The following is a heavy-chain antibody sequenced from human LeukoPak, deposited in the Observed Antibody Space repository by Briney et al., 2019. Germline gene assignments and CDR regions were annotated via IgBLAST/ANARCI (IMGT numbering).Heavy chain of an antibody. Sequence: PSETLSLTCTVSGGSISSYYWSWIRQPPGKGLEWIGYIYYSGSTNYNPSLKSRVTISVDTSKNQFSLKLSSVTAADTAVYYCARDGIAAAGNDAFDIWGQGTMVTVSS. V-gene: IGHV4-59*01. CDR1: GGSISSYY. CDR3: ARDGIAAAGNDAFDI. D-gene: IGHD6-13*01. CDR2: IYYSGST. J-gene: IGHJ3*02.